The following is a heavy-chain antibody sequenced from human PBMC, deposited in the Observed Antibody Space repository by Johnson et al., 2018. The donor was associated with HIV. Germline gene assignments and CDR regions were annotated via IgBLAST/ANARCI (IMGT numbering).Heavy chain of an antibody. Sequence: VQLVESGGGLVQPGGSLRLSCAASGFTFSRYWMSWVRQAPGKGLEWVSGISWNSGSTGYADSVKGRFTISRDDAKNSLYLQMNSLRAEDTALYYCARVWSGSYYSNAFDIWGQGTMVTVSS. CDR2: ISWNSGST. D-gene: IGHD1-26*01. J-gene: IGHJ3*02. CDR3: ARVWSGSYYSNAFDI. CDR1: GFTFSRYW. V-gene: IGHV3-20*04.